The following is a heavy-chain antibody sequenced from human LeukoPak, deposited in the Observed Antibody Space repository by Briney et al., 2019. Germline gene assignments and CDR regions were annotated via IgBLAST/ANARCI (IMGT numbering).Heavy chain of an antibody. CDR1: GYTFTGYY. J-gene: IGHJ6*04. V-gene: IGHV1-2*04. D-gene: IGHD6-13*01. CDR2: INPNSGGT. CDR3: AREARIAAADYYYYYGMDV. Sequence: ASVKVSCKASGYTFTGYYMHWVRQAPGQGLEWMGWINPNSGGTNYAQKFQGWVTMTRDTSISTAYMELSRLRSDDTAVYHCAREARIAAADYYYYYGMDVWGKGTTVTVSS.